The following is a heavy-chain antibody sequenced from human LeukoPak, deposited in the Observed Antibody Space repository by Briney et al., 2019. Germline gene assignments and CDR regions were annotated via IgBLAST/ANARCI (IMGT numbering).Heavy chain of an antibody. D-gene: IGHD2-2*01. V-gene: IGHV1-8*01. CDR3: ARGRVRCSSTSCYFGY. J-gene: IGHJ4*02. CDR2: MNPNSGNT. Sequence: VASVKFSCTSSGYTFTSYDIDWVRQATGQGLEWMGWMNPNSGNTGYAQKFQGRVTMTRNTSISTAYMELSSLRSEDTAVYYCARGRVRCSSTSCYFGYWGQGTLVTVSS. CDR1: GYTFTSYD.